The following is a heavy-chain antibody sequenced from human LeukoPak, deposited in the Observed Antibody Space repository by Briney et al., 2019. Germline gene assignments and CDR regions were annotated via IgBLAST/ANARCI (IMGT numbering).Heavy chain of an antibody. CDR1: GGSISSSGSY. J-gene: IGHJ5*02. CDR2: IYYSGHT. CDR3: ARVMAARREDLNWFDP. V-gene: IGHV4-39*07. D-gene: IGHD6-6*01. Sequence: SETLSLTCTVPGGSISSSGSYWGWIRQPPGKWLEWIGCIYYSGHTYNPSLKSRVTISVDTSKNQFSLNLTSVNAADTAVYYCARVMAARREDLNWFDPWGQGTLVTVSS.